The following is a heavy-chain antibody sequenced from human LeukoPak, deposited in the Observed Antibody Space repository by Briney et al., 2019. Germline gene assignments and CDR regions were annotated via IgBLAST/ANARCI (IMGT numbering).Heavy chain of an antibody. CDR3: AKGGGYGSGTYSED. CDR1: GFTFSTYG. D-gene: IGHD3-10*01. J-gene: IGHJ4*02. V-gene: IGHV3-30*18. CDR2: ILFDGDNK. Sequence: PGRSLRLSCAASGFTFSTYGMHWVRQAPGKGLEWVAVILFDGDNKYYADSVRGRFTISRDNSKNTLYLQMNSLRAEDTAVYYCAKGGGYGSGTYSEDWGQGILVTVSS.